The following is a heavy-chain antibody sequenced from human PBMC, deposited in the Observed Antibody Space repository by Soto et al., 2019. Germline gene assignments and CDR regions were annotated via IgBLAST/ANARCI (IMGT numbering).Heavy chain of an antibody. D-gene: IGHD5-12*01. Sequence: GGSLRLSCAASGFTFSSYEMNWVRQAPGKGLEWVSYISSSGSTIYYADSVKGRFTTSRDNAKNSLYLQMNSLRAEDTAVYYCARALGLRFRVDYYYGMDVWGQGTTVTVSS. CDR2: ISSSGSTI. CDR1: GFTFSSYE. CDR3: ARALGLRFRVDYYYGMDV. J-gene: IGHJ6*02. V-gene: IGHV3-48*03.